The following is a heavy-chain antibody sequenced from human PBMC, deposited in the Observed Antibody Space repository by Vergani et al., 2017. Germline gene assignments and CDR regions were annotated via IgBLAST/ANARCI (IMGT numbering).Heavy chain of an antibody. CDR2: IKQDGSEK. Sequence: EVQLVESGGGLVQPGGSLRLSCAASGFTFSSYWMSWVRQAPGKGLEWVANIKQDGSEKYYVDSVKGRFTISRDNAKNSLYLQMNSLRTEDTAVYYGARDSSSWTFYCYGMDVWGEGTTVTVSS. J-gene: IGHJ6*04. D-gene: IGHD6-13*01. V-gene: IGHV3-7*03. CDR1: GFTFSSYW. CDR3: ARDSSSWTFYCYGMDV.